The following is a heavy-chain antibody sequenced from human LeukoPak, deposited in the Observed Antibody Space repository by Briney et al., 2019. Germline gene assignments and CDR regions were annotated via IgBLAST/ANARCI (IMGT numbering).Heavy chain of an antibody. Sequence: PSETLSLTCTVSGGSISSSSYYWGWIRQPPGKGLEWIGSIYYSGSTYYNPSLKSRVTISVDTSKNQFSLKLSSVTAADPAVYYCARRRSAAGTWWFDPWGQGTLVTVSS. V-gene: IGHV4-39*01. CDR1: GGSISSSSYY. D-gene: IGHD6-13*01. J-gene: IGHJ5*02. CDR2: IYYSGST. CDR3: ARRRSAAGTWWFDP.